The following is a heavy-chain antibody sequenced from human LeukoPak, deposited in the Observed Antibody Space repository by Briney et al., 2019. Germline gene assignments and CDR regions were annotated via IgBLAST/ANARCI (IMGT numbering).Heavy chain of an antibody. J-gene: IGHJ6*02. Sequence: ASVTVSCKASGYTFTGYYMHGVRQAPGKGLEWMGWINPNSGGTNYAQKFQGRVTMTRDTSISTAYMELSRLRSDDTAVYYCARVEYYYDSSGYLYSDYGMDVWGQGTTVTVSS. CDR2: INPNSGGT. D-gene: IGHD3-22*01. CDR1: GYTFTGYY. CDR3: ARVEYYYDSSGYLYSDYGMDV. V-gene: IGHV1-2*02.